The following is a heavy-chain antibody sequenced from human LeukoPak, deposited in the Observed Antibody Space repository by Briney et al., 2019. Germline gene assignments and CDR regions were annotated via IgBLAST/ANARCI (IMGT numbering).Heavy chain of an antibody. CDR2: IYHTGRT. V-gene: IGHV4-39*01. D-gene: IGHD2/OR15-2a*01. CDR1: GGSISSSDYY. CDR3: ATQNQPGRPNFDN. J-gene: IGHJ4*01. Sequence: SETLSLTCSVSGGSISSSDYYCDWIRQPPGKGLEWIGAIYHTGRTYYNPSLRGRVTISGDTSKNQFSLNLNFLTAADTAVYYCATQNQPGRPNFDNWGQGTLVTVSS.